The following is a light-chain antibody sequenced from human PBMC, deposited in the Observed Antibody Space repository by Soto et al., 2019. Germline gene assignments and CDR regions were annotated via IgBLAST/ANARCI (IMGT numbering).Light chain of an antibody. J-gene: IGLJ2*01. V-gene: IGLV1-47*01. Sequence: QSVLTQPPSASGTPGQRGTISCSGSSSNIGSNYVYWYQQLPGTAPKLLIYRNNQRPSGVPDRFSGSKSGTSASLAISGLRSEAEADDYCAAWEDSLSGQVFGGGTKLTVV. CDR3: AAWEDSLSGQV. CDR2: RNN. CDR1: SSNIGSNY.